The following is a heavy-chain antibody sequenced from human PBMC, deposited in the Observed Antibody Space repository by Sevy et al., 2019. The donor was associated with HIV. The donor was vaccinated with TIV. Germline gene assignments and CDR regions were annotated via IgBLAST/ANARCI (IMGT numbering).Heavy chain of an antibody. CDR2: MSGSGGDT. D-gene: IGHD3-10*01. J-gene: IGHJ4*02. V-gene: IGHV3-23*01. Sequence: GGSLRLSCAASGFTFRTYAMTWVRQAPGKGLEWVSVMSGSGGDTYCADSVKGRFTISRDNSNNTLYLQMNSLRAEDTAVYYCAKDLVSGTYYTGDFDYWGQGTLVTVSS. CDR3: AKDLVSGTYYTGDFDY. CDR1: GFTFRTYA.